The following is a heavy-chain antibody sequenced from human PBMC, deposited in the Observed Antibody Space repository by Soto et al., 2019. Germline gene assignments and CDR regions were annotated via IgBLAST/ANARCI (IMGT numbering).Heavy chain of an antibody. Sequence: QVQLVQSGAEVKKPGASVKVSCKASGYTFTAYYMHWVRQAPGQGLEWMGWINPNSGGTYHAQNFQGRATMTRDTSTTTAYMELASLRSDDTAVYYCARGGGRGYNEVGPWVHGTLVIVSS. CDR1: GYTFTAYY. CDR2: INPNSGGT. V-gene: IGHV1-2*02. J-gene: IGHJ5*02. D-gene: IGHD5-12*01. CDR3: ARGGGRGYNEVGP.